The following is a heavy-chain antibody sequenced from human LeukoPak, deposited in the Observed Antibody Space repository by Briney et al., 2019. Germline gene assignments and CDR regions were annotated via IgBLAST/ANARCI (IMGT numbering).Heavy chain of an antibody. CDR3: ATTGNIPVDY. Sequence: ASVKVSCKASGYTFTGYYMHWVRQAPGQGLEWMGWINPNSGGTNYVQKFQGTVTMTGDTSISTAYMELSRLRSDDTAVYYCATTGNIPVDYWGQGTLVTVSS. V-gene: IGHV1-2*02. J-gene: IGHJ4*02. D-gene: IGHD1-1*01. CDR1: GYTFTGYY. CDR2: INPNSGGT.